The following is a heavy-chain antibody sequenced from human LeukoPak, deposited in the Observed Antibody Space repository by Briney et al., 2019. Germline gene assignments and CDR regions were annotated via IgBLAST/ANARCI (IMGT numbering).Heavy chain of an antibody. J-gene: IGHJ1*01. Sequence: GGSLRLSCAASGFTFSSYAMSWVRQAPGKGLEWVSVISGSGDSTYHADSVKGRFTISRDNSKNTLYLQMNSVRAEDTAVYYCAKAYSNYTEYFQHWGQGTLVTVSS. CDR2: ISGSGDST. CDR3: AKAYSNYTEYFQH. V-gene: IGHV3-23*01. CDR1: GFTFSSYA. D-gene: IGHD4-11*01.